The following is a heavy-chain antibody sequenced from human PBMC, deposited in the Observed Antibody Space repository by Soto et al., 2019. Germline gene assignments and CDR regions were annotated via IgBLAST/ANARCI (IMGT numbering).Heavy chain of an antibody. V-gene: IGHV4-34*01. J-gene: IGHJ5*02. CDR3: ARAWYYYDSSGYFVGPAYNWFDP. CDR2: INHSGST. D-gene: IGHD3-22*01. Sequence: PSETLSLTCAVYGGSFSGYYWSWIRQPPGKGLEWIGEINHSGSTNYNPSLKSRVTISVDTSKNQFSLKLSSVTAADTAVYHCARAWYYYDSSGYFVGPAYNWFDPWGQGTLVTVSS. CDR1: GGSFSGYY.